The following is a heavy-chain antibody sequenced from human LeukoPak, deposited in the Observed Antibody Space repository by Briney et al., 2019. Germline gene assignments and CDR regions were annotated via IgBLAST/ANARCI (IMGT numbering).Heavy chain of an antibody. CDR3: ARTDSSSVYYFDY. CDR1: GFTFSSYW. Sequence: PGGSLRLSCAASGFTFSSYWMSWVRQAPGKGLEWVANIKQDGSEKYYVDSVKGRFTVSRDNAKNPLYLQMNSLRVEDTAVYYCARTDSSSVYYFDYWGQGTLVTVSS. J-gene: IGHJ4*02. D-gene: IGHD6-6*01. CDR2: IKQDGSEK. V-gene: IGHV3-7*01.